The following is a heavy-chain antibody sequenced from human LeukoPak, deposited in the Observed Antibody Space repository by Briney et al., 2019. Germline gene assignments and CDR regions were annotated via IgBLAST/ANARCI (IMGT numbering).Heavy chain of an antibody. V-gene: IGHV3-30*02. CDR3: TKDVSSDFGGGFDP. Sequence: GGSLRLSCAASGFTFSNYGMHWVRQAPGKGLERVAVIQFDGSNEYYADSVKGRFTIFRDNSRNTLYLQMSSLGLEDTAIYYCTKDVSSDFGGGFDPWGQGTLVTVSS. CDR2: IQFDGSNE. CDR1: GFTFSNYG. D-gene: IGHD3-10*01. J-gene: IGHJ5*02.